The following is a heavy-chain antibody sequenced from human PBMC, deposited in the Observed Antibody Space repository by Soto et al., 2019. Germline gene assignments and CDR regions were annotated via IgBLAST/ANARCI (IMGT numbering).Heavy chain of an antibody. Sequence: QVQLVQSGAEVKKPGASVKVSCKASGYTFTNYGISWVRHAPGQGLEWMGWISAYNGNTDYAQKLQGRVTMTTDTSTSTAYMELRSLRSDDTAVYYCARVGAYCVSTSCHDYWCQGTLVTVSS. CDR1: GYTFTNYG. CDR2: ISAYNGNT. D-gene: IGHD2-2*01. J-gene: IGHJ4*02. CDR3: ARVGAYCVSTSCHDY. V-gene: IGHV1-18*01.